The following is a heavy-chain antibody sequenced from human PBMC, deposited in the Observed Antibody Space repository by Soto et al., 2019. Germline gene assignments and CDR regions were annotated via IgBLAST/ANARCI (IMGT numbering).Heavy chain of an antibody. CDR3: ARVRFSVTTGACFDY. V-gene: IGHV4-4*02. J-gene: IGHJ4*02. CDR1: GDSINSSDW. Sequence: VQLQESGPGLVEPSGTLSLTCAVSGDSINSSDWWSWVRQPPGKGLEWIGEIHPGGSNNDNAALRSRISISVDKSKRQFSLRLTSVTAADTAVYSCARVRFSVTTGACFDYWGQGPLVTVSS. CDR2: IHPGGSN. D-gene: IGHD4-17*01.